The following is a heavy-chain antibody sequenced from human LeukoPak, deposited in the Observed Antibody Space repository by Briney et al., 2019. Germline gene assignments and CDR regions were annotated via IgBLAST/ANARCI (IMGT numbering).Heavy chain of an antibody. D-gene: IGHD3-16*01. J-gene: IGHJ5*02. CDR2: IIPIFGTA. CDR3: ARSLNGDANWFDP. CDR1: GGTFSSYA. Sequence: ASVKVSCKASGGTFSSYAIRWVRQAPGQGLEWMGGIIPIFGTANYAQKFQGRVTITTDESTSTAYMELSSLRSEDTAVYYCARSLNGDANWFDPWGQGTLVTVSS. V-gene: IGHV1-69*05.